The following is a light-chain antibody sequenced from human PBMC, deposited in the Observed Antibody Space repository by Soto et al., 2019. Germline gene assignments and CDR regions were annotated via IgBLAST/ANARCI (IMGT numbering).Light chain of an antibody. J-gene: IGKJ2*01. CDR2: AAS. Sequence: EMVMTQSPATLSVSPGERATLACRASQSVNSNLVWYQQKPGQAPRLLIYAASTRATGIPARFNGSGSGTEFTLTISSLQSEDFVVYYCQQYSSWPLYTFGQGTKLEIK. CDR1: QSVNSN. CDR3: QQYSSWPLYT. V-gene: IGKV3-15*01.